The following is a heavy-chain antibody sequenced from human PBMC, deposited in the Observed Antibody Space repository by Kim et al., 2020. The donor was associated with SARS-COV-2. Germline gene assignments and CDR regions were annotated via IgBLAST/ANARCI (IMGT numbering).Heavy chain of an antibody. V-gene: IGHV3-23*01. D-gene: IGHD5-18*01. CDR3: AKEDTAMATGYYYYGMDV. Sequence: KGRFTISRDNSKTPLYRQMNSLRAEDTAVYYCAKEDTAMATGYYYYGMDVWGQGTTVTVSS. J-gene: IGHJ6*02.